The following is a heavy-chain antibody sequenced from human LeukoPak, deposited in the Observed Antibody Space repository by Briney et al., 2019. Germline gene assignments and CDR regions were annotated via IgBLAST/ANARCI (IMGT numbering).Heavy chain of an antibody. Sequence: PGGSLRLSCAASGFTFSSYWMSWVRQAPGKGLEWVANINQDGSEKYYVDSVKGRFTMSRDSAKNSLYLQMNSLRAEDTAVYYCARHRGYSYGYRDYWGQGTLVTVSS. J-gene: IGHJ4*02. D-gene: IGHD5-18*01. CDR1: GFTFSSYW. CDR2: INQDGSEK. V-gene: IGHV3-7*01. CDR3: ARHRGYSYGYRDY.